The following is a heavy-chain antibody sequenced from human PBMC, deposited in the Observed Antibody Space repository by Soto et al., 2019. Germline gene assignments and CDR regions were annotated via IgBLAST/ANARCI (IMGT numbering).Heavy chain of an antibody. CDR1: GFTFSSYA. V-gene: IGHV3-23*01. CDR2: ISGSGGST. D-gene: IGHD3-10*01. Sequence: PGGSLRLSCAASGFTFSSYAMSWVRQAPGKGLEWVSAISGSGGSTYYADSVKGRFTIPRDNSKNTLYLQMNSLRAEDTAVYYCAKERANFLWFGELSDSYYYYGMDVWGQGTTVTVSS. CDR3: AKERANFLWFGELSDSYYYYGMDV. J-gene: IGHJ6*02.